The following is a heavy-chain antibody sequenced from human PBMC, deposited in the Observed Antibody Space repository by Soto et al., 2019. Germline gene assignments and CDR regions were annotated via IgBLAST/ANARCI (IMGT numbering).Heavy chain of an antibody. CDR3: ARDMLDLPDAFDI. J-gene: IGHJ3*02. CDR1: GGSISTDGYF. D-gene: IGHD2-8*01. CDR2: IYHTGTT. V-gene: IGHV4-31*03. Sequence: QVQLQESGPGLLKPSQTLSLTCTVSGGSISTDGYFWAWIRQFPGKGLEWIGYIYHTGTTFYNPSLKSRPTISLDRSKNQFSLSLTSVTAADTAVYYCARDMLDLPDAFDIWGPGTMVTVSS.